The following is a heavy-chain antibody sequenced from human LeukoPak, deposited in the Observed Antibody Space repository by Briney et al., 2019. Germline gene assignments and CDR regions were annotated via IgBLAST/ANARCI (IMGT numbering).Heavy chain of an antibody. CDR1: GGSISSYC. Sequence: TTSETLSLTCTVSGGSISSYCWSWIRQPPGKGLEWIGYIYYSGSTNYNPSLKSRVTISVDTSKNQFSLKLSSVTAADTAVYYCARDSSWSRGGFDIWGQGTMVTVSS. V-gene: IGHV4-59*12. CDR3: ARDSSWSRGGFDI. J-gene: IGHJ3*02. CDR2: IYYSGST. D-gene: IGHD6-13*01.